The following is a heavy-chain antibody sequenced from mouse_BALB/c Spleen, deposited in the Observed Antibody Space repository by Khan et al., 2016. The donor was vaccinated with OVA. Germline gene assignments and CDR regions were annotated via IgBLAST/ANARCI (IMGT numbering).Heavy chain of an antibody. V-gene: IGHV14-3*02. Sequence: VQLKESGAELVKPGASVKLSCTASGFNIKDTYMHWVKQRPEQGLEWIGRIDPANGNTKYDPKFQGKATITADTSSNTAYLQLSSLPSEDTAVDYCAGEGNDYAPFAYWGQGTLVTVSA. CDR1: GFNIKDTY. D-gene: IGHD1-1*02. CDR2: IDPANGNT. CDR3: AGEGNDYAPFAY. J-gene: IGHJ3*01.